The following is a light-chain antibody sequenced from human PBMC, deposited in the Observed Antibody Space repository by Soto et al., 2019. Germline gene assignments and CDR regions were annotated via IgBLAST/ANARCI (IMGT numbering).Light chain of an antibody. V-gene: IGLV4-69*01. CDR2: LNTDGSH. CDR1: SGHITHA. CDR3: QPWGPAPGWV. Sequence: QSVLTQSPSASASLGASVKLTCTLSSGHITHAIAWHQQQPEKGPRYLMKLNTDGSHDRGDGIPDRFSGSTSGAEHYLTISSLQSEDEADYYCQPWGPAPGWVFGGGTKLTVL. J-gene: IGLJ3*02.